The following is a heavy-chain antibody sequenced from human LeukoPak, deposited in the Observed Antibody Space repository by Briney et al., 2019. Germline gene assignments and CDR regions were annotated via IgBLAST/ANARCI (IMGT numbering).Heavy chain of an antibody. D-gene: IGHD3-22*01. J-gene: IGHJ4*02. CDR2: ISSSGSTI. CDR3: ARVHHTYYYDSSGYYLDY. V-gene: IGHV3-11*01. Sequence: PGGSLRLSCAASGFTFSDYYMSWIRQAPGKGLEWVSYISSSGSTIYYADSVKGRFTISRDNAKNSLYLQMNSLRAEDTAVYYCARVHHTYYYDSSGYYLDYWGQGTLVTVSS. CDR1: GFTFSDYY.